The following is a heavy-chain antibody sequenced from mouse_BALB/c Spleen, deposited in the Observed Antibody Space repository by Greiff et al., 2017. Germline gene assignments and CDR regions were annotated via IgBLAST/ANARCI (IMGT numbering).Heavy chain of an antibody. CDR2: IDPANGNT. Sequence: EVQVVESGAELVKPGASVKLSCTASGFNIKDTYMHWVKQRPEQGLEWIGRIDPANGNTKYDPKFQGKATITADTSSNTAYLQLSSLTSEDTAVYYCARWFAYWGQGTLVTVSA. CDR1: GFNIKDTY. V-gene: IGHV14-3*02. J-gene: IGHJ3*01. CDR3: ARWFAY.